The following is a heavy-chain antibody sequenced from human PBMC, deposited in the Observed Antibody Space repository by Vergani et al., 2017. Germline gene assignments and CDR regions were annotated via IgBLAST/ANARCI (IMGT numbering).Heavy chain of an antibody. CDR1: GFTVSSNY. Sequence: EVQLVESGGGLVQPGGSLRLSCAASGFTVSSNYMSWVRQAPGKGLEWVSVIYSGGSTYYADSVKGRFTISRHNSKNTLYLQMNNLGAEDTAVYYCARVDYGGQADYWGQGTLVTVSS. J-gene: IGHJ4*02. CDR2: IYSGGST. D-gene: IGHD4-23*01. CDR3: ARVDYGGQADY. V-gene: IGHV3-53*04.